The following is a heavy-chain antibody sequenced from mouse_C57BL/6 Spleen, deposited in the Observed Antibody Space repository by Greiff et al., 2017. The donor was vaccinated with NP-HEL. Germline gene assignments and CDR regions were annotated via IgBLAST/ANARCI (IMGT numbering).Heavy chain of an antibody. CDR2: ISSGSSTI. D-gene: IGHD4-1*02. J-gene: IGHJ3*01. Sequence: EVQVVESGGGLVKPGGSLKLSCAASGFTSSDYGMHWVRQAPEKGLEWVAYISSGSSTIYYADTVKGRFTISRDNAKNTLFLQMTSLRSEDTAMYYCARSTGTGFAYWGQGTLVTVSA. V-gene: IGHV5-17*01. CDR3: ARSTGTGFAY. CDR1: GFTSSDYG.